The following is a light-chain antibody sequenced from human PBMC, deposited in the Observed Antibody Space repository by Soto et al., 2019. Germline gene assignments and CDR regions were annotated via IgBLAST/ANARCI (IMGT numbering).Light chain of an antibody. V-gene: IGKV3-20*01. Sequence: EVVLSQSPGTVSLSKGERATLSCRASQSVSSSTYLAWYQQKPGQAPRLLIYDASSRATGIPDRFSGSGSGTDFTLTISRLEPEDFALYYCQQYGSSPITFGQGARLEIK. CDR1: QSVSSSTY. CDR2: DAS. CDR3: QQYGSSPIT. J-gene: IGKJ5*01.